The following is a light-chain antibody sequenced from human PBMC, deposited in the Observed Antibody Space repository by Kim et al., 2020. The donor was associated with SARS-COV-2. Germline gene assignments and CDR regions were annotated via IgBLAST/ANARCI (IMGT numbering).Light chain of an antibody. V-gene: IGKV1-39*01. CDR2: AAS. CDR1: QSISSY. J-gene: IGKJ1*01. Sequence: SASGGGRVNITCRTSQSISSYLNWYQQKAGKAPKLLIYAASSLQSGVPSRFSGSGSGTDFTLTISSLQPEDCATYYCQQSYSTWTFGQGTKVDIK. CDR3: QQSYSTWT.